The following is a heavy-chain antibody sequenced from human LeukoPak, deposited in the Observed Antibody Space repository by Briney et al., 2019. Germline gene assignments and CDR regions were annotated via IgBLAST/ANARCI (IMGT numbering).Heavy chain of an antibody. CDR3: ARARRSGSYFHPFDY. CDR1: GGTFSSYA. J-gene: IGHJ4*02. Sequence: ASVKVSCKASGGTFSSYAISWVRQAPRQRREWMGGIIPIFGTANYAQKFQGRVTITTDESTSTAYMELSSLRSEDTAVYYCARARRSGSYFHPFDYWGQGTLVTVSS. V-gene: IGHV1-69*05. CDR2: IIPIFGTA. D-gene: IGHD1-26*01.